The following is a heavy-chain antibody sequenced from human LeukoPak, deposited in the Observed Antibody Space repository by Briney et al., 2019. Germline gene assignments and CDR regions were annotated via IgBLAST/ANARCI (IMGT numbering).Heavy chain of an antibody. Sequence: ASVKVSCKASGYTFTGYYMHWARQAPGQGLEWMGWINPNSGGTNYAQKFQGRVTMTWDTSISTAYMELSRLRSDDTAVYYCARVPNYYGSGDPWDWGQGTLVTVSS. CDR2: INPNSGGT. CDR3: ARVPNYYGSGDPWD. V-gene: IGHV1-2*02. CDR1: GYTFTGYY. J-gene: IGHJ4*02. D-gene: IGHD3-10*01.